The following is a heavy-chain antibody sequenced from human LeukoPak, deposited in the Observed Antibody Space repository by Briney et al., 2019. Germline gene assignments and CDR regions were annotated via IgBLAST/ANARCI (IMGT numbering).Heavy chain of an antibody. Sequence: PSETLSLTCTVSGDSISSYYWNWFRQPAGKGLERIGRLYASGTTSYNPSLESRVSMSLDTSKNQFSLKLNSVTAADTAVYYCARATYSGDTSYVFDYWGQGTLVSVSS. CDR1: GDSISSYY. CDR3: ARATYSGDTSYVFDY. CDR2: LYASGTT. V-gene: IGHV4-4*07. J-gene: IGHJ4*02. D-gene: IGHD1-26*01.